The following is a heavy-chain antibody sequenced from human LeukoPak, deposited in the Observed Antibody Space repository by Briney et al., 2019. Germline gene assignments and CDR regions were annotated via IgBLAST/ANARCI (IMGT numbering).Heavy chain of an antibody. V-gene: IGHV4-39*01. D-gene: IGHD3-3*01. CDR2: IYDTGST. J-gene: IGHJ4*02. CDR3: QSRFLEWLLDY. CDR1: GGSISSSTYY. Sequence: SETLSLTCTVSGGSISSSTYYWGWIRQPPGKGLEWIGSIYDTGSTFYNPSLKSRVIISVDTSKNQFSLKLSSVTAADTAVYYCQSRFLEWLLDYWGQGTLVTVSS.